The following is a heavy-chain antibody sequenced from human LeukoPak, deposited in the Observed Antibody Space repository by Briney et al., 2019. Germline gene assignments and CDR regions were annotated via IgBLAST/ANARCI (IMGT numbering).Heavy chain of an antibody. Sequence: GGSLTLSCAASGFTYSSYWMYWVPQGPGKGLVWVSRMNSDGSSTSYADSVKGRFTISRDNAKNTLYLQMNSLRAEDTALYYGTRGYYGSGDYWGKGTLVTVSS. J-gene: IGHJ4*02. CDR2: MNSDGSST. CDR3: TRGYYGSGDY. V-gene: IGHV3-74*01. D-gene: IGHD3-10*01. CDR1: GFTYSSYW.